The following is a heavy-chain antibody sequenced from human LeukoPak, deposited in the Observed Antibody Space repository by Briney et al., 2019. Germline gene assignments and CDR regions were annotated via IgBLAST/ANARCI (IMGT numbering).Heavy chain of an antibody. V-gene: IGHV4-59*08. CDR1: GGSISSYY. J-gene: IGHJ6*03. CDR2: IYYSGST. D-gene: IGHD6-13*01. Sequence: SETPSLTCTVSGGSISSYYWSWIRQPPGKGLEWIGYIYYSGSTNYNPSLKSRVTISVDTSKNQFSLKLSSVTAADTAVYYCARVPYSSTWIYYYYYMDAWGKGTTVTVSS. CDR3: ARVPYSSTWIYYYYYMDA.